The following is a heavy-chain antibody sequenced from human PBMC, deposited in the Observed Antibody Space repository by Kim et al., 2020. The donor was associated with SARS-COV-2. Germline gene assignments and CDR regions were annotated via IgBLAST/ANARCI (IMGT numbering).Heavy chain of an antibody. V-gene: IGHV3-73*01. D-gene: IGHD6-19*01. J-gene: IGHJ5*02. CDR2: IRGKANSYAT. Sequence: GGSLRLSCAASGFDFSGSTMHWVRQASGKGLEWIGLIRGKANSYATTYAASVKGRFTISRDDSQNTAYLQMNSLTSEDTAVYYCTNPYTNGESWFDPWGQGTLVTVSS. CDR3: TNPYTNGESWFDP. CDR1: GFDFSGST.